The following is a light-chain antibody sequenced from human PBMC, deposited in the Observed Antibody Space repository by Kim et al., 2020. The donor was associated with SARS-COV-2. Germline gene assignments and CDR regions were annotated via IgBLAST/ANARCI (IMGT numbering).Light chain of an antibody. V-gene: IGLV2-8*01. CDR3: SSYAGSNNFVV. CDR2: GVR. Sequence: QSVTIFCPGTRRDGGGYNYVFLDPQHPSKAPKLMIYGVRKRPSGVPDRFSGSKGGHPASLTVSGLQAEDEADYYCSSYAGSNNFVVFGGGTKLTVL. CDR1: RRDGGGYNY. J-gene: IGLJ2*01.